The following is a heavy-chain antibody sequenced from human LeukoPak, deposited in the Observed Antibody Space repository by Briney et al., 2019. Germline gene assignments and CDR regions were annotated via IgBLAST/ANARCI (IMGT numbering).Heavy chain of an antibody. V-gene: IGHV1-18*01. CDR3: ARGPDLLYSYGFGAFDI. CDR2: ISAYNGNT. D-gene: IGHD5-18*01. J-gene: IGHJ3*02. CDR1: GGTFSSYA. Sequence: ASVKVSCKASGGTFSSYAISWVRQAPGQGLEWMGWISAYNGNTKYAQNLQGRVTMTTDTSTSTAYMELRSLTSDDTAVYYCARGPDLLYSYGFGAFDIWGQGTMVTVSS.